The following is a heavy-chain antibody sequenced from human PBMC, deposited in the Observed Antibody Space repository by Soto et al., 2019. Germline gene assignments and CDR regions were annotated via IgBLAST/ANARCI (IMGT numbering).Heavy chain of an antibody. D-gene: IGHD2-15*01. J-gene: IGHJ6*02. V-gene: IGHV1-18*01. CDR1: GYTFTSYG. Sequence: ASVKVSCKASGYTFTSYGISWVRQAPGQGLEWMGWISAYNGNTNYAQKLQGRVTMTTDTSTSTAYMELRSLRSDDTAVYYCARDIVVVVAATGPMNYYYGMDVWGQGTTVTVSS. CDR3: ARDIVVVVAATGPMNYYYGMDV. CDR2: ISAYNGNT.